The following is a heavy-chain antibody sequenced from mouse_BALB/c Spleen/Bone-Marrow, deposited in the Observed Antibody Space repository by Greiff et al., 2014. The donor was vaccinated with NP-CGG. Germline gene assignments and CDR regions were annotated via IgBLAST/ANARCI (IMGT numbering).Heavy chain of an antibody. CDR2: IYPSNSVT. Sequence: QVQLQQSGAELVKPGASVKLSCKVSGYTFTNYYVFWVKQRPGQGLEWIGEIYPSNSVTNFNEKFMSKATLTVDISSSTAYMHLSSLTSEDSAVYYCTRSGFYGYGSYFDVWGAGITVTVSS. CDR3: TRSGFYGYGSYFDV. CDR1: GYTFTNYY. D-gene: IGHD1-2*01. V-gene: IGHV1S81*02. J-gene: IGHJ1*01.